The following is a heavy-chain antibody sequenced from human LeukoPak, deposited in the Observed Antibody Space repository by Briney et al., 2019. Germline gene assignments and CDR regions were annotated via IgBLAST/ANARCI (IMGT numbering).Heavy chain of an antibody. J-gene: IGHJ4*02. CDR3: TRGYYEPFDR. D-gene: IGHD3-22*01. Sequence: PSETLSLTCTVSGGSVSTSHWNWIRQSPKKGREWIGNVDYSGTTKYNPSLRSRVTLSLDTSKNQFSLKLRSVTAADTALYYCTRGYYEPFDRWGQGTLVTVSS. CDR1: GGSVSTSH. CDR2: VDYSGTT. V-gene: IGHV4-59*02.